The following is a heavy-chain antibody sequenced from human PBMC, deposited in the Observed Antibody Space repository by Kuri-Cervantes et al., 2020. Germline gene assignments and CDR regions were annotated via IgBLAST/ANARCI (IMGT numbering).Heavy chain of an antibody. D-gene: IGHD3-10*01. J-gene: IGHJ4*02. CDR3: AKGMGFYYGSGSYMDY. Sequence: GESLKISCAASGFTFSSYAMSWVHQAPGKGLEWVSAISGSGGSTYYADSVKGRFTISRDNSKNTLYLQMNSLRAEDTAVYYCAKGMGFYYGSGSYMDYWGQGTLVTVSS. V-gene: IGHV3-23*01. CDR2: ISGSGGST. CDR1: GFTFSSYA.